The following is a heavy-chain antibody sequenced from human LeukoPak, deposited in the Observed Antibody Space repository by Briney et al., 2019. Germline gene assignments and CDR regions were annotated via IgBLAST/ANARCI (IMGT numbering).Heavy chain of an antibody. CDR2: ISHLGTN. Sequence: PSETLSLTCGVSGGSFIGFFWTWLRQAPGKGLEWIAEISHLGTNNTHPSLKSRVTISVDTSKNQFSLTLKSVTAADTAVYYCTRGVNRRFYGAGRRNTWFAPWGQGTRVTVSP. CDR1: GGSFIGFF. J-gene: IGHJ5*02. V-gene: IGHV4-34*01. CDR3: TRGVNRRFYGAGRRNTWFAP. D-gene: IGHD3-10*01.